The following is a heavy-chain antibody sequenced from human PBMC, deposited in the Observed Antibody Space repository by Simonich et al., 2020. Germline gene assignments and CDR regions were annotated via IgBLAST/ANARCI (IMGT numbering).Heavy chain of an antibody. D-gene: IGHD6-13*01. CDR1: GFTFSSYS. Sequence: EVQLVESGGGLVKPGGSLRLSCAASGFTFSSYSMNWVRQAPGKGREWVSSMNSSSSYIYYADSGKGRFTISRDNAKNSLYLQMNSLRAEDTAVYYCARDAAGDYWGQGTLVTVSS. CDR2: MNSSSSYI. CDR3: ARDAAGDY. J-gene: IGHJ4*02. V-gene: IGHV3-21*01.